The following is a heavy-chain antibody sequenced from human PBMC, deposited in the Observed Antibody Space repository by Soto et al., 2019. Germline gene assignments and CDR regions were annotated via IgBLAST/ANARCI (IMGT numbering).Heavy chain of an antibody. Sequence: PGGSLRLSCTASGFTFNNYAMTWVRQAPGRGLEWVSVISGSGGSTYYAASVKGRFTISRDKSKNTLYLQMNSLRAEDTAIYYCARGPAVWSTFEYWGQGTLVTVSS. J-gene: IGHJ4*02. D-gene: IGHD2-21*01. CDR2: ISGSGGST. V-gene: IGHV3-23*01. CDR3: ARGPAVWSTFEY. CDR1: GFTFNNYA.